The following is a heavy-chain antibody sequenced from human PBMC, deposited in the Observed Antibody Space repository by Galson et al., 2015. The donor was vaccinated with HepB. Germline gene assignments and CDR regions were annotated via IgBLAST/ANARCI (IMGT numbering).Heavy chain of an antibody. J-gene: IGHJ3*02. CDR2: IGTAGDT. D-gene: IGHD3-10*01. Sequence: SLRLSCAASGFTFSSYDMHWVRQATGKGLEWVSAIGTAGDTYYPGSVKGRFTISRENAKNSLYLQMNSLRAGDTAVYYCARWVPNDAFDIWGQGTMVTVSS. CDR1: GFTFSSYD. CDR3: ARWVPNDAFDI. V-gene: IGHV3-13*01.